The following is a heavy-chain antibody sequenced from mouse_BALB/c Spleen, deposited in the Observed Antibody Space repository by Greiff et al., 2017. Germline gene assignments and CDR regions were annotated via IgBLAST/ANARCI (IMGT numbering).Heavy chain of an antibody. CDR3: AKKIPSLLRYAMDY. D-gene: IGHD1-2*01. J-gene: IGHJ4*01. CDR2: IWRGGST. Sequence: VQLQQSGPSLVQPSQSLSITCTVSGFSLTSYGVHWVRQSPGKGLEWLGVIWRGGSTDYNAAFMSRLSITKDNSKSQVFFKMNSLQADDTAIYYCAKKIPSLLRYAMDYWGQGTSVTVSS. CDR1: GFSLTSYG. V-gene: IGHV2-5-1*01.